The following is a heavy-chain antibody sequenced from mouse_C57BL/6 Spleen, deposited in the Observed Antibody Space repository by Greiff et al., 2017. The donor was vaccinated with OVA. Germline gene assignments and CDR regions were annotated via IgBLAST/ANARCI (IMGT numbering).Heavy chain of an antibody. V-gene: IGHV7-3*01. D-gene: IGHD2-1*01. CDR2: IRNKANGYTT. CDR1: GFTFTDYY. Sequence: EVMLVESGGGLVQPGGSLSLSCAASGFTFTDYYMSWVRQPPGKALEWLGFIRNKANGYTTEYSASVKGRFTISRDNSQSILYLQMNALRAEDSATYYCARYSGNYGDYYAMDYWGQGTSVTVSS. J-gene: IGHJ4*01. CDR3: ARYSGNYGDYYAMDY.